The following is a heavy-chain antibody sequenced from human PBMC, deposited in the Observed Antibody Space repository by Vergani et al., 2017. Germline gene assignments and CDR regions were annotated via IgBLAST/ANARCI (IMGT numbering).Heavy chain of an antibody. CDR3: ARNPYCGGDCYSDAFDI. CDR1: GGSISSYY. D-gene: IGHD2-21*02. Sequence: QVQLQESGPGLVKPSETLSLTCTVSGGSISSYYWSWIRQPPGKGLEWIGYIYYSGGTNYNPSLKSRVTISVDTSKNQFSLKLSSVTAADTAVYYCARNPYCGGDCYSDAFDIWSQGTMVTVSS. CDR2: IYYSGGT. J-gene: IGHJ3*02. V-gene: IGHV4-59*01.